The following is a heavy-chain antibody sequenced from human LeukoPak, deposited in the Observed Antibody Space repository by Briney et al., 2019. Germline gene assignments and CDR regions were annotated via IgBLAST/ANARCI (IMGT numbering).Heavy chain of an antibody. D-gene: IGHD3-22*01. CDR1: GFTFSSYW. CDR3: ARGSYYYDSSGYSPGAY. Sequence: PGGSLRLSCAASGFTFSSYWMHWVRQAPGKGLVWVSRIKSDGSSTSYADSVKGRFTISRDNAKNTLYLQMNSLRAEDTAVYYCARGSYYYDSSGYSPGAYWGQGTLVTVSP. CDR2: IKSDGSST. V-gene: IGHV3-74*01. J-gene: IGHJ4*02.